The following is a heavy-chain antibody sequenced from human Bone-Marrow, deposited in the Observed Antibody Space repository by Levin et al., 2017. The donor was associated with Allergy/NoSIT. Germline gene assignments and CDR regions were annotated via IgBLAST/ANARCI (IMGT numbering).Heavy chain of an antibody. CDR3: GRYYSGSYPDC. V-gene: IGHV3-48*01. CDR2: ISTSSSAI. CDR1: GFTFSTYS. D-gene: IGHD3-10*01. Sequence: PSETLSLTCAASGFTFSTYSMTWVRQAPGKGLEWVSYISTSSSAIYYADSVKGRFTISRDNAKNSLYLQMNSLRAEDTAVYYCGRYYSGSYPDCWGQGTLVTVSS. J-gene: IGHJ4*02.